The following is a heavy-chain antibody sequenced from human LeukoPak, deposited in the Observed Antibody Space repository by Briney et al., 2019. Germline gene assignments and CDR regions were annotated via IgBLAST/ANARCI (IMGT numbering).Heavy chain of an antibody. J-gene: IGHJ4*02. Sequence: PGGSLRLSCAASGFTFSSYAMHWVRQAPGKGLEWVAVISYDGSNKYYADSVKGRFTISRDNSKNTLYLQMNSLRAEDTAVYYCARGLTMTVVVNVFDYWGQGTLVTVSS. D-gene: IGHD3-22*01. CDR2: ISYDGSNK. V-gene: IGHV3-30-3*01. CDR1: GFTFSSYA. CDR3: ARGLTMTVVVNVFDY.